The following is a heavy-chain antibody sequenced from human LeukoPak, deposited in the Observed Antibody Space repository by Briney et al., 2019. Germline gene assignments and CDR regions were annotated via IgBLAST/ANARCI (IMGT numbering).Heavy chain of an antibody. J-gene: IGHJ6*03. CDR2: ISSSSSYI. V-gene: IGHV3-21*01. CDR3: ARGVVIPYYYYYYMDV. CDR1: GFTFSSYS. Sequence: GSLRLSCAASGFTFSSYSINWVRQAPGKGLEWVSFISSSSSYIYYADSVKGRFTISRDNAKNSLYLQMNSLRAEDTAVYYCARGVVIPYYYYYYMDVWGKGTTVTVSS. D-gene: IGHD3-3*01.